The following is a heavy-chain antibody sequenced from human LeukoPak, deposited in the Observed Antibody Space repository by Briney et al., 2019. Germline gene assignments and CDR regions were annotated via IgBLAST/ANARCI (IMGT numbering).Heavy chain of an antibody. CDR3: ARGAVVREPTYYYYYGMDV. J-gene: IGHJ6*02. V-gene: IGHV4-4*07. D-gene: IGHD1-14*01. Sequence: SEILSLTCTVSGGSLSSYYWSWIRQPAGKGLEWIGRIYTSGSTNYNPSLKSRVTMSVDTSKNQFSLKLSSVTAADTAVYYCARGAVVREPTYYYYYGMDVWGQGTTVTVSS. CDR2: IYTSGST. CDR1: GGSLSSYY.